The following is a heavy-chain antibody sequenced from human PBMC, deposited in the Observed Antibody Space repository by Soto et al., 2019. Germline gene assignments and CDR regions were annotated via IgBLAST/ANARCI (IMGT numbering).Heavy chain of an antibody. CDR1: GFTFSSYA. J-gene: IGHJ6*02. CDR2: ISGSGGNT. CDR3: AMLNSGSYSYHGMDV. D-gene: IGHD1-26*01. V-gene: IGHV3-23*01. Sequence: GGSLRLSCAASGFTFSSYAMNWVRQAPGKGLEWVSAISGSGGNTFYADSVKGRFTISRDNSKNTLFLQMHSLRAEDTAIYYCAMLNSGSYSYHGMDVWGQGTTVTVSS.